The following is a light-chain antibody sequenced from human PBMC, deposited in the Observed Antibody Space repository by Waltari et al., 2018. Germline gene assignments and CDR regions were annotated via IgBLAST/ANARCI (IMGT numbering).Light chain of an antibody. CDR1: QSVSSGY. J-gene: IGKJ1*01. CDR2: GAS. V-gene: IGKV3-20*01. CDR3: QHYRSSPPP. Sequence: EIVLTQSPGTLSLSPGERATLSCRASQSVSSGYLAWYQQEPGQAPRLLIYGASHRAAGSPDRFSGGGAVTDFTLTISRLEPEDFAVYYCQHYRSSPPPFGQGTNVEIK.